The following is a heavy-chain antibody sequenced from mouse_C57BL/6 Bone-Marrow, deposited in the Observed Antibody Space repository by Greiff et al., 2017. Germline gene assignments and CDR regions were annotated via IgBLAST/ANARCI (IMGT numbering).Heavy chain of an antibody. CDR2: ISDGGSYN. CDR3: ARDRVQLRLNYFDY. J-gene: IGHJ2*01. D-gene: IGHD3-2*02. CDR1: GFTFRSYA. Sequence: EVTVVESGGGLVKPGGSLKLSCAASGFTFRSYALSWVRQTPETRLEWVATISDGGSYNYYPDNVKGRITISSDNAKNNLYLQRSHLQSEDTALYYCARDRVQLRLNYFDYWGQGTTLTVSS. V-gene: IGHV5-4*01.